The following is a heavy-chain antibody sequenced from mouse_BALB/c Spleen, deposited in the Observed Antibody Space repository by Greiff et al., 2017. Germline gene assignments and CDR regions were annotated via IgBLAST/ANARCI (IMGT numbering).Heavy chain of an antibody. CDR3: ARQKTGTDY. J-gene: IGHJ2*01. CDR1: GFAFSSYD. CDR2: ISSGGGST. Sequence: EVKLMESGGGLVKPGGSLKLSCAASGFAFSSYDMSWVRQTPEKRLEWVAYISSGGGSTYYPDTVKGRFTISRDNAKNTLYLQMSSLKSEDTAMYYCARQKTGTDYWGQGTTLTVSS. V-gene: IGHV5-12-1*01. D-gene: IGHD4-1*01.